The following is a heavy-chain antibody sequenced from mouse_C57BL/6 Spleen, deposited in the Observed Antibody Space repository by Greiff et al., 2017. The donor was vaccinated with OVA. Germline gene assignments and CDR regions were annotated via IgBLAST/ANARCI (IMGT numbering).Heavy chain of an antibody. CDR3: ARWRDYDGCAY. J-gene: IGHJ3*01. V-gene: IGHV1-82*01. CDR1: GYAFSSSW. Sequence: QVQLQQSGPELVKPGASVKISCKASGYAFSSSWMNWVKQRPGKGLEWIGRIYPGDGDTNYNGKFKGKATLTADKSSSTAYMQLSSLTSEDSAVYFCARWRDYDGCAYWGQGTLVTVSA. CDR2: IYPGDGDT. D-gene: IGHD2-4*01.